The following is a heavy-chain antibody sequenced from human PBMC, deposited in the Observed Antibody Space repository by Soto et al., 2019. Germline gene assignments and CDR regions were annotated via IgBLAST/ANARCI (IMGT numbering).Heavy chain of an antibody. Sequence: EVQLLESGGGLVQPGGSLRLSCAASGFTFSTYVMTWVRQAPGKGLEWVSAIRAGGGDTFYSDSVKGRFTISRDNSKNTLYLEMNSLRAEDTAMYYCAKVVAQAYYYGMDVWGQGTAVTVSS. CDR1: GFTFSTYV. CDR3: AKVVAQAYYYGMDV. CDR2: IRAGGGDT. J-gene: IGHJ6*02. D-gene: IGHD2-15*01. V-gene: IGHV3-23*01.